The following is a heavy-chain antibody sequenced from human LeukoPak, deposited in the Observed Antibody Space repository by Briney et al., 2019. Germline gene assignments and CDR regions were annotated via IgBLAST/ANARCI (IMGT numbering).Heavy chain of an antibody. CDR3: ARGAYGDYAGEFDY. CDR2: ISGSGGST. D-gene: IGHD4-17*01. J-gene: IGHJ4*02. CDR1: GDTFSRYA. V-gene: IGHV3-23*01. Sequence: SCKASGDTFSRYAISWVRQAPGKGLEWVSAISGSGGSTYYADSVKGRFTISRDNSKNTLYLQMNSLRAEDTAVYYCARGAYGDYAGEFDYWGQGTLVTVSS.